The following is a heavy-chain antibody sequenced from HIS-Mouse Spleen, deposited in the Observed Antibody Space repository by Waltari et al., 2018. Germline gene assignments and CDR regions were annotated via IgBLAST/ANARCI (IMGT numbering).Heavy chain of an antibody. D-gene: IGHD1-26*01. CDR3: CVGATLDP. V-gene: IGHV4-39*07. CDR2: IYYSGGT. Sequence: QLQLQESGPGLVKPSETLSLTCTVSGGSISSSSYYWGWFRQPPGKGLEWIGSIYYSGGTYYNTSLKRRVTISVDTSKNQFSLELSSVTAADTAVYYCCVGATLDPWGQGTLVTVSS. J-gene: IGHJ5*02. CDR1: GGSISSSSYY.